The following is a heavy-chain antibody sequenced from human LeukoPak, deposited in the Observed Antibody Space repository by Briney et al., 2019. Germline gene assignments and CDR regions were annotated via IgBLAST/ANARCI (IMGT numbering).Heavy chain of an antibody. V-gene: IGHV3-48*02. CDR1: GFTFSRYS. Sequence: QPGGSLRLSCAASGFTFSRYSMNWVRQAPGKGPQWVSYISSSSSSIYYADSVKGRFTISRDSAKNSLYLQMNGLRDEDTAVYYCARHLYRAFDYWGQGTLVTVSS. D-gene: IGHD1-26*01. CDR2: ISSSSSSI. J-gene: IGHJ4*02. CDR3: ARHLYRAFDY.